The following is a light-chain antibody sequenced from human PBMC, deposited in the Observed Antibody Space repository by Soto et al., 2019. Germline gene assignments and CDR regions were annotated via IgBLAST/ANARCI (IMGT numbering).Light chain of an antibody. V-gene: IGKV1-39*01. Sequence: DIQMTQSPYSLSASVGDRVTITCRASQSISSYLNWYQQKPGKAPKLLIYAASSLQSGVPARFSGSGSGTDFTLTISSLQPEDFVTYYCQQSYSTPITFGQGTRLEIK. J-gene: IGKJ5*01. CDR3: QQSYSTPIT. CDR2: AAS. CDR1: QSISSY.